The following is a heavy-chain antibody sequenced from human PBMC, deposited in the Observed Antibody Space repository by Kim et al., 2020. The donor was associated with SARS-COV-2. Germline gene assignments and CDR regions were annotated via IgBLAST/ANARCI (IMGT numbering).Heavy chain of an antibody. Sequence: ASVKVSCKASGYTFTGYYMHWVRQAPGQGLEWMGRINPNSGGTNYAQKFQGRVTMTRDTSISTAYMELSRLRSDDTAVYYCARGSIAAADNIPYYYYYGMDVWGQGTTVTVSS. CDR1: GYTFTGYY. V-gene: IGHV1-2*06. J-gene: IGHJ6*02. CDR3: ARGSIAAADNIPYYYYYGMDV. CDR2: INPNSGGT. D-gene: IGHD6-13*01.